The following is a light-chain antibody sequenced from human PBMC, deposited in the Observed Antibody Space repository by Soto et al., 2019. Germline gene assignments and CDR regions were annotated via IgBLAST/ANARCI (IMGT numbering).Light chain of an antibody. V-gene: IGLV1-40*01. Sequence: QSVLPQPPSVSGAPGQRVTISCTGSSSNIGAGYHVHWYQQLPGTAPKLLIYGNSNRPSGVPDRVSGSKSGTSASLAITGLQVEDEAAYYCPSYDSSLSGSVFVGGTKLTVL. CDR3: PSYDSSLSGSV. CDR2: GNS. J-gene: IGLJ3*02. CDR1: SSNIGAGYH.